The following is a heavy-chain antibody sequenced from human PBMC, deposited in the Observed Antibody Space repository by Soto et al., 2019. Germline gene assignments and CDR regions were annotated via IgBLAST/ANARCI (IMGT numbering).Heavy chain of an antibody. CDR3: GTFLSTTSPDV. CDR2: TYFRSKRYN. D-gene: IGHD2-2*01. J-gene: IGHJ6*02. V-gene: IGHV6-1*01. CDR1: GASVSSKSPA. Sequence: SQTLSLTCAISGASVSSKSPAWNWVRHSPSRGIEWLGRTYFRSKRYNDYAVSVKGRITINPDTSKNQYSLQLNSATPYYTAVYYCGTFLSTTSPDVWGQGTTVTVSS.